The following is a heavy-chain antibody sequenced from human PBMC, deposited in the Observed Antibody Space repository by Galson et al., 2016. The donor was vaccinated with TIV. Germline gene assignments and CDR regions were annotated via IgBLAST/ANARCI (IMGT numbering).Heavy chain of an antibody. V-gene: IGHV3-11*01. CDR1: GFTFSDYH. CDR2: ISPSGNTI. J-gene: IGHJ4*02. Sequence: SLRLSCAASGFTFSDYHMTWIRQAPEKGLEWISYISPSGNTIYYADSVKGRFTISRDNAKNSLSLQMNSLRADDTAVYYYARLGQFDYWGQGTLVTVSS. CDR3: ARLGQFDY.